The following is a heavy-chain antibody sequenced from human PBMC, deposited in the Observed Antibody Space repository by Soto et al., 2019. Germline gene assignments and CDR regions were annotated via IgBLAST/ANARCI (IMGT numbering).Heavy chain of an antibody. D-gene: IGHD3-10*01. CDR2: IYYSGST. J-gene: IGHJ5*02. Sequence: SETLSLTCTVSGGSISSYYWSWIRQPPGKGLEWIGYIYYSGSTNYNPSLKSRVTISVDTSKNQFSLKLSSVTAADTAVYYCATLRRWDYYGSGRGWFDPWGQGTLVTVSS. V-gene: IGHV4-59*08. CDR3: ATLRRWDYYGSGRGWFDP. CDR1: GGSISSYY.